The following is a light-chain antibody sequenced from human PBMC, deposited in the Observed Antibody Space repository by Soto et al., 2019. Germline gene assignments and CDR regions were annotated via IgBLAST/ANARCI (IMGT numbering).Light chain of an antibody. J-gene: IGKJ5*01. Sequence: DIQLTQSPSFLSASVGDRVTITCRASQGISSYLAWYQQKPGKAPKLLIYAASTLQSGVPSRFSGSGSGTEFTLTISSLQPEDVASYYCQQLNSYLTFGQGTRLEMK. CDR1: QGISSY. V-gene: IGKV1-9*01. CDR3: QQLNSYLT. CDR2: AAS.